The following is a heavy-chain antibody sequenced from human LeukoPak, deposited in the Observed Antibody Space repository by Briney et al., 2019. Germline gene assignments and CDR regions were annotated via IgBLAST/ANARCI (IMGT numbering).Heavy chain of an antibody. CDR1: GGSFSGYY. J-gene: IGHJ4*02. Sequence: PETLSLTCAVYGGSFSGYYWSWIRQPPGKGLEWIGEINHSGSTNYNPSLKSRVTISVDTSKNQFSLKLSSVTAADTAVYYCASAPRRGSSSFKGRMVAATRTDYWGQGTLVTVSS. CDR2: INHSGST. CDR3: ASAPRRGSSSFKGRMVAATRTDY. D-gene: IGHD2-15*01. V-gene: IGHV4-34*01.